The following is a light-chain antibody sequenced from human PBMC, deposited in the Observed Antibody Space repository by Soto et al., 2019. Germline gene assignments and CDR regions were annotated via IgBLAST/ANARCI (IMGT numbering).Light chain of an antibody. V-gene: IGKV1-27*01. J-gene: IGKJ1*01. Sequence: IQMTQSPSSLSASVGDRFTITCRSSQGISNYLAWYQQKPGKVPKLLIYAASTLQSGVPSRFSGSGSGTDFTLTISSLQPEDVATYYCQKYNSAPRWTFGQGTKVDIK. CDR3: QKYNSAPRWT. CDR1: QGISNY. CDR2: AAS.